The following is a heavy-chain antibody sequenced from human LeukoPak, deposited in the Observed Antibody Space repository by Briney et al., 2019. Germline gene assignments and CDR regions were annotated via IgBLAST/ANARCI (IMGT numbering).Heavy chain of an antibody. V-gene: IGHV3-74*03. Sequence: GRSLRLSCAASGFTFDDYAMHWVRQAPGKGLVWVSRIKGDGSSTTYADSVKGRFTISRDNAKNTLHLQMDSLRAEDTAVYYCARSDWLDSWGQGTLVIVSS. CDR3: ARSDWLDS. CDR2: IKGDGSST. CDR1: GFTFDDYA. J-gene: IGHJ5*01.